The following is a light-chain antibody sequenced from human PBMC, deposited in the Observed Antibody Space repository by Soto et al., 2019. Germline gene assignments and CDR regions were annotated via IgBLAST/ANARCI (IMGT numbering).Light chain of an antibody. J-gene: IGKJ4*01. CDR1: QGISFW. CDR2: AAS. V-gene: IGKV1-12*01. CDR3: QQANSFPLT. Sequence: DIQMTQSPSSVSASVGDRVTITCRASQGISFWLAWYQQKPGTAPKLLIYAASSLQSGVPSRFSGSGSGTEFTLTISSPQPEDFATYYCQQANSFPLTFGGGTKVEIK.